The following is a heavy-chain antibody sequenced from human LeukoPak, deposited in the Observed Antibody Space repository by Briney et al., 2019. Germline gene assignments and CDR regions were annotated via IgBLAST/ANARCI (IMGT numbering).Heavy chain of an antibody. CDR2: IYHSGST. J-gene: IGHJ4*02. V-gene: IGHV4-30-2*01. CDR1: GGSISSGGYS. D-gene: IGHD3-16*01. Sequence: SQTLSLTCAVSGGSISSGGYSWSWIRQPPGKGLEWIGYIYHSGSTYYNPSLKSRVTISVDRSKNQFSLKLSSVTAADTAVYYCARGPTYSVWGSSPYYFDYWGQGTLVTVSS. CDR3: ARGPTYSVWGSSPYYFDY.